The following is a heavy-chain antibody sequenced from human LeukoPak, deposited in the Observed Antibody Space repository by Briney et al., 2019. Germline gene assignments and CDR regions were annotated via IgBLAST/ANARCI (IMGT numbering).Heavy chain of an antibody. CDR2: ISGSGGST. CDR1: GFTFSSYA. Sequence: PGGSLRLSCAASGFTFSSYAMSWVRQAPGKGLEWVSAISGSGGSTYYADSVKGRFTISRDNSKNTLYLQMNSPRAEDTAVYYCAKDGSCSSTSCYYGYWGQGTLVTVSS. D-gene: IGHD2-2*01. V-gene: IGHV3-23*01. CDR3: AKDGSCSSTSCYYGY. J-gene: IGHJ4*02.